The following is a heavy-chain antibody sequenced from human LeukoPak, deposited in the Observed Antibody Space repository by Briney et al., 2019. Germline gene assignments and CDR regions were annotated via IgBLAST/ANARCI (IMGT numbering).Heavy chain of an antibody. Sequence: GGSLRLSCAASGFTFSSYAMSWVRQAPGKGLEWVATMSFDVNNKYYADSVRGRFTISRDNSKNTLYLQMNSLRAEDTAVYSCARGYCTSSSCYNDYWGQGTLVTVSS. J-gene: IGHJ4*02. CDR1: GFTFSSYA. CDR2: MSFDVNNK. D-gene: IGHD2-2*02. V-gene: IGHV3-30*04. CDR3: ARGYCTSSSCYNDY.